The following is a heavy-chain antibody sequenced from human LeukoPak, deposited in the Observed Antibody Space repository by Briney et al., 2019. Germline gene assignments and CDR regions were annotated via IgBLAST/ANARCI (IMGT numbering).Heavy chain of an antibody. Sequence: GGSLRLSCAASGFTFSSYEMNWVRQAPGKGLEWVSYISSSGSTIYYADSVKGRFTISRDNAKNSLYLQMNSLRAEDTAVYYCASFASNYDILTGYWSFDPWGQGTLVTVSS. CDR3: ASFASNYDILTGYWSFDP. CDR2: ISSSGSTI. V-gene: IGHV3-48*03. J-gene: IGHJ5*02. D-gene: IGHD3-9*01. CDR1: GFTFSSYE.